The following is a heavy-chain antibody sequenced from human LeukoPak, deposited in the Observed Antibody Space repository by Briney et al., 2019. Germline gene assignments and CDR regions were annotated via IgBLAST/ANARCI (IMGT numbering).Heavy chain of an antibody. D-gene: IGHD3-3*01. J-gene: IGHJ3*02. CDR2: MNPNSGNT. V-gene: IGHV1-8*03. CDR3: ALCYDFWSGYYDAFDI. Sequence: ASVKVSCKASGYTFTSYDINWVRQATGQGLEWMGWMNPNSGNTGYAQKLQGRVTITRNTSISTAYMELSSLRSEDTAVYYCALCYDFWSGYYDAFDIWGQGTMVTVSS. CDR1: GYTFTSYD.